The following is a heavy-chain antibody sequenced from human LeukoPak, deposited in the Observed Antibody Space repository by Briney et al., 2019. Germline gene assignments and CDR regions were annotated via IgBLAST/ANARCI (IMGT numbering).Heavy chain of an antibody. J-gene: IGHJ6*02. V-gene: IGHV1-8*01. CDR1: GYTFTSYD. Sequence: ASVKVSCKASGYTFTSYDINWVRQATGQGLEWMGWKNPNSGRTGFAQKFQGRLTMTTDTSISTAYMELSSLTSEDTAVYYCGRGPVSTHGMDVWGQGTTVTVSS. CDR3: GRGPVSTHGMDV. CDR2: KNPNSGRT. D-gene: IGHD2-2*01.